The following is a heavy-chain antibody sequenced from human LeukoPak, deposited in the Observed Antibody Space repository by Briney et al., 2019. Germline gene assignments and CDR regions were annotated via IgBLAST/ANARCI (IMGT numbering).Heavy chain of an antibody. D-gene: IGHD3-10*01. V-gene: IGHV5-51*01. J-gene: IGHJ4*02. CDR2: IYPGDSDT. Sequence: GESLKISCKGSGYSFTRNWIGWVRQMPGKGLEWMGIIYPGDSDTRYSPSFQGQVTISADKSINTAYLQWSSLKASDTAMYYCAKVTMVRGVIISFDYWGQGTLVTVSS. CDR1: GYSFTRNW. CDR3: AKVTMVRGVIISFDY.